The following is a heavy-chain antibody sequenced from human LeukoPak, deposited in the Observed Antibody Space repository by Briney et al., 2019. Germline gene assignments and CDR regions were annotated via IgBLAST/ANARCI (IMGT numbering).Heavy chain of an antibody. CDR3: ARGDPGMATIH. CDR1: GGSFSGYY. V-gene: IGHV4-34*01. J-gene: IGHJ4*02. CDR2: INHSGST. Sequence: SETLSLTCAVYGGSFSGYYWSWIRQPPGKGLEWIGEINHSGSTNYNPSLKSRVTISVDTSKNQFSLKLSSVAAADTAVYYCARGDPGMATIHWGQGTLVTVSS. D-gene: IGHD5-24*01.